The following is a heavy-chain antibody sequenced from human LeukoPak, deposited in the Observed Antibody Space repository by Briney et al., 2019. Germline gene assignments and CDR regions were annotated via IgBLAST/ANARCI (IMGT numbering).Heavy chain of an antibody. CDR1: GGSISSYY. J-gene: IGHJ4*02. Sequence: SETLSLTCTVSGGSISSYYWSWIRQPPGKGLEWIGYIYYSGSTNYNPSLKSRVTISVDPSKNEFSLKLSSVTTADTAVYYCARGAMIRGAGFDSWGQGTLVTVSS. V-gene: IGHV4-59*01. CDR3: ARGAMIRGAGFDS. CDR2: IYYSGST. D-gene: IGHD3-10*01.